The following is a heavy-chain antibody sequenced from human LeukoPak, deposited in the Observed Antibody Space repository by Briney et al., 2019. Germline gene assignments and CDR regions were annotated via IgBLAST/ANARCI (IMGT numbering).Heavy chain of an antibody. CDR3: ARGGSSGPRGCFRP. D-gene: IGHD6-19*01. CDR2: INSDGSST. CDR1: GFTFSSYW. J-gene: IGHJ5*02. V-gene: IGHV3-74*01. Sequence: PGGSLRLSCAASGFTFSSYWMHWVRQAPGKGLVWVSRINSDGSSTSYADSVKGRFTISRDNAKNTLYLQMNSLRAEDTAVYYCARGGSSGPRGCFRPRGQGTLVTGSS.